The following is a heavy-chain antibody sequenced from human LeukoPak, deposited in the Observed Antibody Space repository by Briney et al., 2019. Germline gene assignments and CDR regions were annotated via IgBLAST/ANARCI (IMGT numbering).Heavy chain of an antibody. J-gene: IGHJ2*01. V-gene: IGHV3-23*01. D-gene: IGHD6-13*01. CDR1: GFTFSSYA. CDR2: ISASGGST. CDR3: VKTFSSTWSDWYFDL. Sequence: GGSLRLSCAASGFTFSSYAMSWVRQAPGKGLEWVSSISASGGSTYYADSVKGRFIISRYNSKNTLYLQMNSLRAEDTALYYCVKTFSSTWSDWYFDLWGRGTLVTVSS.